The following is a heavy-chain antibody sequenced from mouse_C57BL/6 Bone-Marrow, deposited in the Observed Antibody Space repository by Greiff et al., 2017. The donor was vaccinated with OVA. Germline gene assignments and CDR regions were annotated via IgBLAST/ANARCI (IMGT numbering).Heavy chain of an antibody. V-gene: IGHV1-49*01. CDR2: FTMYSDAT. J-gene: IGHJ4*01. D-gene: IGHD2-10*01. CDR3: ARGSYPYYAMDY. Sequence: QVQLQQSGAELVRPGSSVKLSCTDSYFAFMASAMHWVKQRPGHGLEWIGSFTMYSDATEYSENFKGKATLTANTSSSTAYMELSSLTSEDSAVYYCARGSYPYYAMDYWGQGTSVTVSS. CDR1: YFAFMASA.